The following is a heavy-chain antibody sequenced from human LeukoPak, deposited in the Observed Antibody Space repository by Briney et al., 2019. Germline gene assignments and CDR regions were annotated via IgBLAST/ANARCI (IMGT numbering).Heavy chain of an antibody. V-gene: IGHV3-21*01. CDR2: ISSSSSYI. J-gene: IGHJ4*02. CDR1: GFTFSAYS. Sequence: GGSLRLSCAASGFTFSAYSVTWVRQAPGKGLEWVSSISSSSSYIYYADSVKGRFTISRDNAKNSLYLQMNSLRAEDTAVYYCAREDRGQLGLNDYWGQGTLVTVSS. CDR3: AREDRGQLGLNDY. D-gene: IGHD6-6*01.